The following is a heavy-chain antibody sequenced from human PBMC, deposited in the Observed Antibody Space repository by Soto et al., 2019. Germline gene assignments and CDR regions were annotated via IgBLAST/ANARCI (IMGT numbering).Heavy chain of an antibody. V-gene: IGHV4-39*07. CDR2: IYKSATT. CDR3: ARVYYYGSGSYYNDY. Sequence: SETLSLTCSVSGDSISTVDYFWAWIRQPPGQALEYIGYIYKSATTYYNPSLKSRVTISVDTSKNQFSLKLSSVTAADTAVYYCARVYYYGSGSYYNDYWGQGTLVTVSS. CDR1: GDSISTVDYF. D-gene: IGHD3-10*01. J-gene: IGHJ4*02.